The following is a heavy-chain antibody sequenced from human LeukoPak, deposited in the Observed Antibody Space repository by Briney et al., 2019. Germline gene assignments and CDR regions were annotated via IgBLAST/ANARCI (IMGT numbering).Heavy chain of an antibody. CDR1: GGSITDYY. CDR3: TKQRASGWSAIDS. Sequence: PSETLSLTCSVSGGSITDYYWTWIRQPPGKELEWIGYIYYSGSTNYNPSLKSRVSISIDTSKNQVSLRLTSVTAADTAMYYCTKQRASGWSAIDSWGQGTLVTVSS. D-gene: IGHD6-19*01. V-gene: IGHV4-59*01. CDR2: IYYSGST. J-gene: IGHJ4*02.